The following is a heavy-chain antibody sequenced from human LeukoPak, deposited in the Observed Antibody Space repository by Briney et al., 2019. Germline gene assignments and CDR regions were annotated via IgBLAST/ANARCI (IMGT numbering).Heavy chain of an antibody. CDR2: IKQDGSET. CDR3: ARDGALGSPADAFDI. J-gene: IGHJ3*02. V-gene: IGHV3-7*01. Sequence: GGSLRLSCAASGFTFRSYWMTWVRQSPGKGLEWVANIKQDGSETYYADSVKGRFTISRDNAKRSLYLQMNSLRAEATAVYYCARDGALGSPADAFDISGQGTMVTASS. D-gene: IGHD1-26*01. CDR1: GFTFRSYW.